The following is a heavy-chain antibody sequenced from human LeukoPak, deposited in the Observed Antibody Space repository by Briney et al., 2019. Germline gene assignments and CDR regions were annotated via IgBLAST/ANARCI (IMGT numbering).Heavy chain of an antibody. V-gene: IGHV4-39*01. Sequence: SETLSLTCDVSGDFIRIYWWGWIRQPPGKGLEWIGSISYSGNTNYNPALKSRVTLSVDASKNQFSLKVTSVTAADTAVYYCARRTGSYYCYSDYWGQGTLVTVSS. CDR1: GDFIRIYW. CDR3: ARRTGSYYCYSDY. CDR2: ISYSGNT. D-gene: IGHD1-26*01. J-gene: IGHJ4*02.